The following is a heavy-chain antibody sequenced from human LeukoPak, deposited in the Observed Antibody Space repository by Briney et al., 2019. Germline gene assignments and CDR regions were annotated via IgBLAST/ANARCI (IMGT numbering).Heavy chain of an antibody. V-gene: IGHV4-34*01. Sequence: SETLSLTCAVYGGSFSGYYWSWIRQPPGKGLEWIGEINHSGSTNYNPSLKSRVTISVDTSKNQSSLKLSSVTAADTAVYYCARHDYGKTRPDWFDPWGQGTLVTVSS. CDR1: GGSFSGYY. J-gene: IGHJ5*02. D-gene: IGHD4-17*01. CDR3: ARHDYGKTRPDWFDP. CDR2: INHSGST.